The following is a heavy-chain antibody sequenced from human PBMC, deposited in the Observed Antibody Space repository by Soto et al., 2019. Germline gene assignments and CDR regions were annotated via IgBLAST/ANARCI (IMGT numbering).Heavy chain of an antibody. CDR3: ARQDDILTCHYGFDF. V-gene: IGHV4-59*08. J-gene: IGHJ4*02. CDR1: GGSISYYY. D-gene: IGHD3-9*01. Sequence: PSETLSLTCTFSGGSISYYYWSWIRQPPGKGLEWIGYINYSGSTNYNPSLKSRVSISIATSKNHFSLKLSSVSAADTAVYYCARQDDILTCHYGFDFWGQGTLGTVSS. CDR2: INYSGST.